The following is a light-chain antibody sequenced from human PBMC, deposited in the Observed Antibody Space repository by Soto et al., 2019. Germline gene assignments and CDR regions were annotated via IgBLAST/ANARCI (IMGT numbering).Light chain of an antibody. Sequence: EIVLTQSPGTLSLYSGERANLSCRASQSVRSNYLAWYQQKPGQAPSLLIYGASSRATGIPDRFSGSGSGTDFTLTISRLEPEDFAVDYCQQYASSPRTFGGGTKVEIK. CDR3: QQYASSPRT. J-gene: IGKJ4*01. CDR1: QSVRSNY. CDR2: GAS. V-gene: IGKV3-20*01.